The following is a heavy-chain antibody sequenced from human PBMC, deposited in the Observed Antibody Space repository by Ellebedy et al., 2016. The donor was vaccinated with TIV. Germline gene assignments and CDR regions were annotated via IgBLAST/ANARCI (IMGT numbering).Heavy chain of an antibody. D-gene: IGHD2-21*02. J-gene: IGHJ6*02. Sequence: GESLKISCKGSGYTFTSYWISWVRQMPGKGLEWMGRIDPSDSYTNYSPSFQGHVIISVDKSISTAYLQWSRLKASDTAMYYCARERVSPVIPHDYTGMDVWGQGATVTVSS. V-gene: IGHV5-10-1*01. CDR1: GYTFTSYW. CDR2: IDPSDSYT. CDR3: ARERVSPVIPHDYTGMDV.